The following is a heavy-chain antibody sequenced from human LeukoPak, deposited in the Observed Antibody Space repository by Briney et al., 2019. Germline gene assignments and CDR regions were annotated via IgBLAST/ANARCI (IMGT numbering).Heavy chain of an antibody. CDR2: IHYSGST. Sequence: SETLSLTCTVSGGSISSYYWSWIRQPPGKGLEWIGYIHYSGSTNYNPSLKSRVTISVDTSKNQFSLKLSSVTAADTAVYYCARRTYGDLIDYWGQGTLVTVSS. D-gene: IGHD4-17*01. CDR3: ARRTYGDLIDY. V-gene: IGHV4-59*01. J-gene: IGHJ4*02. CDR1: GGSISSYY.